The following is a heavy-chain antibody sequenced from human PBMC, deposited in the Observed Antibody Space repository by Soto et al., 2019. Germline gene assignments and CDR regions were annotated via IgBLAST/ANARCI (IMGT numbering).Heavy chain of an antibody. D-gene: IGHD2-2*01. Sequence: AGGSLRLSCAASGFTFNSFTMGWVRQAPGKGLEWISSISPNGGAVYDTDSVQGRFTVSRDNSKNTVFLQMNTLRAEDSAIYYCAKGIMSPPASISRFDFWGQGILVTVSS. CDR3: AKGIMSPPASISRFDF. CDR2: ISPNGGAV. J-gene: IGHJ4*02. CDR1: GFTFNSFT. V-gene: IGHV3-23*01.